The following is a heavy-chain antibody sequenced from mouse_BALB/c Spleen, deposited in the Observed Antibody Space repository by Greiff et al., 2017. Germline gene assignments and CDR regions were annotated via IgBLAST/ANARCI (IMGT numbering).Heavy chain of an antibody. CDR1: GYTFTSYT. J-gene: IGHJ3*01. CDR3: ARVCTTRDWFAY. D-gene: IGHD2-14*01. CDR2: INPSSGYT. V-gene: IGHV1-4*01. Sequence: VQLQQSGAELARPGASVKMSCKASGYTFTSYTMHWVKQRPGQGLEWVGYINPSSGYTNYNQKFKDKATLTADKSSSTAYMQLSSLTSEDSAVYYCARVCTTRDWFAYWGQGTLVTVSA.